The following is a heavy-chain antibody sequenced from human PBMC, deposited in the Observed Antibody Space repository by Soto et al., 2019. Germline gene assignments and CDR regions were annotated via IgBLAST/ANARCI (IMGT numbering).Heavy chain of an antibody. V-gene: IGHV1-3*01. J-gene: IGHJ4*02. CDR3: ARVPGYSYGYN. Sequence: QVQLVQSGAEVKKPGASVKVSCKASGYTFTSYAMQWVRQAPGQRLEWMGWINAGNGNTKYSQKFQGRVTITRDTSASTAYRELSSLRSEDTAVYYCARVPGYSYGYNWGQGTLVTVSS. CDR1: GYTFTSYA. D-gene: IGHD5-18*01. CDR2: INAGNGNT.